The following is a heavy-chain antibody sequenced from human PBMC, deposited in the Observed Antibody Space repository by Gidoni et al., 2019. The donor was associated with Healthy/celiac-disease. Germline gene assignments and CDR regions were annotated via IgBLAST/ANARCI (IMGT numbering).Heavy chain of an antibody. V-gene: IGHV3-73*02. Sequence: EVQLVESGGGLVQPGGSLKLSCAAPGLTFSGLAMDWVRQAAGKGLEWVGRIRSKANSYATAYSASVKGRFTISRDDSKNTAYLQMNSLKTEDTAVYYCTRQLAAAGMTRANDYWGQGTLVTVSS. CDR3: TRQLAAAGMTRANDY. D-gene: IGHD6-13*01. CDR1: GLTFSGLA. J-gene: IGHJ4*02. CDR2: IRSKANSYAT.